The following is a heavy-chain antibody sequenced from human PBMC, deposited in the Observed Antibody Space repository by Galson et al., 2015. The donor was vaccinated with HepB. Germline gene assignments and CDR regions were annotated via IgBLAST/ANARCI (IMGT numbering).Heavy chain of an antibody. CDR2: STGKVDNT. CDR1: GFAFDNHA. J-gene: IGHJ5*01. V-gene: IGHV3-23*01. D-gene: IGHD5-18*01. CDR3: SKGYGLFDS. Sequence: SLRLSCAASGFAFDNHAMSWVRQAPGRGLGWISGSTGKVDNTFYADSVKGRFTVSKDNSNNMLYLQMNSLRGEDAGLYFCSKGYGLFDSWGQGILVTVSS.